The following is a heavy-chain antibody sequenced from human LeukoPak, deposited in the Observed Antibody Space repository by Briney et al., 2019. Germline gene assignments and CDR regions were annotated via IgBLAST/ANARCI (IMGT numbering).Heavy chain of an antibody. J-gene: IGHJ4*02. CDR3: AREGLWYQIIDY. CDR1: GGSISSYY. V-gene: IGHV4-4*07. CDR2: IYTSGST. D-gene: IGHD4/OR15-4a*01. Sequence: SETLSLTCTVSGGSISSYYWSWIRQPAGKGLEWIGRIYTSGSTNYNPSLKSRITMSVDTSKNQFSLKLSSVTAADTAVYYCAREGLWYQIIDYWGQGTLVTVSS.